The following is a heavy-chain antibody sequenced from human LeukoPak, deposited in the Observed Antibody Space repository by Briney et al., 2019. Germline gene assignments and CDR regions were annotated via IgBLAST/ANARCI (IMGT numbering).Heavy chain of an antibody. CDR2: IYYSGST. CDR1: AGSISSYY. D-gene: IGHD2/OR15-2a*01. CDR3: ARGRPHNRNFDY. Sequence: PSETLSLTCTVSAGSISSYYWSWIRQPPGKGLEWIGYIYYSGSTNYNPSLKSRVTISVDTSKNQFSLKLSSVTAADTAVYYCARGRPHNRNFDYWGQGTLVTVSS. J-gene: IGHJ4*02. V-gene: IGHV4-59*01.